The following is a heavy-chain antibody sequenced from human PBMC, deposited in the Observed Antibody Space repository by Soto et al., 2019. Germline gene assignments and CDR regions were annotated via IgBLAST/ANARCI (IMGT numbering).Heavy chain of an antibody. D-gene: IGHD6-6*01. Sequence: GESLKISCKGSGYSFTSYWIGWVRQMPGKGLERMGIIYPGDSDTRYSPSFQGQVTISADKSISTAYLQWSSLKASDTAMYYCASSSSSPTSYYYYGMDVWGQGTTVTVSS. V-gene: IGHV5-51*01. CDR2: IYPGDSDT. CDR1: GYSFTSYW. J-gene: IGHJ6*02. CDR3: ASSSSSPTSYYYYGMDV.